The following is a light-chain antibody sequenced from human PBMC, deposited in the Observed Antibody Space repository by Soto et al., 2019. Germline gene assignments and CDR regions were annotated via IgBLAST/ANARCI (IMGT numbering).Light chain of an antibody. CDR2: GNS. J-gene: IGLJ2*01. CDR1: SSNIGAGYD. Sequence: QSVLTQPPSVSGAPGQRVTISCTGSSSNIGAGYDVHWYQQLPGTAPKLLIYGNSNRPSGVPDRFSGSKSGTPASLAIPGLQAEDEADYYCRSYDSSPSSLFGGGTKLTVL. CDR3: RSYDSSPSSL. V-gene: IGLV1-40*01.